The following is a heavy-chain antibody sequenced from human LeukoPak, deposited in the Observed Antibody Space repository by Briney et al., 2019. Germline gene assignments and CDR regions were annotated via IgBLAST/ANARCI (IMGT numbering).Heavy chain of an antibody. J-gene: IGHJ5*02. Sequence: PGGSLRLSCAASGFTFSDYYMSWIRQAPGKGLEWVSYISSSSSYTNYADSVRGRFTVSRDNGKDLLYLQMNSLRAEDTGVYYCARDRLTSRGVWFDPWGQGTLVTVSP. D-gene: IGHD3-10*01. CDR1: GFTFSDYY. V-gene: IGHV3-11*06. CDR2: ISSSSSYT. CDR3: ARDRLTSRGVWFDP.